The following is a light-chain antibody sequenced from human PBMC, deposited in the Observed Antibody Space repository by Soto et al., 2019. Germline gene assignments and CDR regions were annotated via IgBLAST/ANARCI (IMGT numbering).Light chain of an antibody. CDR3: SSYAGAITFYV. Sequence: QSALTQPASVSGSPGQSITISCTGTSSDVGTYTLVSWYQQHPGKAPKLVIYEVNKRPAGVSKRFSGSKSGDTASLTISGLQAEGEADYYCSSYAGAITFYVFGTGTKLTVL. V-gene: IGLV2-23*02. CDR2: EVN. CDR1: SSDVGTYTL. J-gene: IGLJ1*01.